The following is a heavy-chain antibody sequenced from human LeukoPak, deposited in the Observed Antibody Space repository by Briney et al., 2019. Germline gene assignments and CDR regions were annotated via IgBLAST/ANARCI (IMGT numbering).Heavy chain of an antibody. V-gene: IGHV4-39*07. CDR1: GGSISSGDYY. J-gene: IGHJ3*02. Sequence: SETLSLTCTVSGGSISSGDYYWSWIRQPPGKGLEWIGEINHSGSTNYNPSLKSRVTISVDTSKNQFSLKLSSVTAADTAVYYCARGLVGRYYYDSSGYYRTHAFDIWGQGTMVTVSS. D-gene: IGHD3-22*01. CDR3: ARGLVGRYYYDSSGYYRTHAFDI. CDR2: INHSGST.